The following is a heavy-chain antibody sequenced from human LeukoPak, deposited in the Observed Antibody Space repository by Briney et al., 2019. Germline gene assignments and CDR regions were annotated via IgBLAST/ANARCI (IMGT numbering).Heavy chain of an antibody. V-gene: IGHV3-7*01. CDR1: GFTFTKYW. Sequence: GGSLRLSCAASGFTFTKYWMSWVRQAPGKGLEWVANINENGSEKKYLDSVKGRFTISRDNSRNTLYLQMNSLRAEDTAVYHCARETKVGATLKTFDYWGQGTLVTVSS. CDR2: INENGSEK. J-gene: IGHJ4*02. D-gene: IGHD1-26*01. CDR3: ARETKVGATLKTFDY.